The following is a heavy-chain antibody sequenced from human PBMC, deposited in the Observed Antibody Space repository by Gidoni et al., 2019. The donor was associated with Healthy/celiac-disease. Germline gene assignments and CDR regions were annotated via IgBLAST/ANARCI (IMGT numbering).Heavy chain of an antibody. CDR2: ISYDGSNK. Sequence: QVQLVESGGGVVQPGRSLRLACAASGCTFSSYGMHWVRQAPGKGLEWVAVISYDGSNKYYADSVKGRFTISRDNSKNTLYLQMNSLRAEDTAVYYCAKDRAPLDSSGYIRAYYYYGMDVWGQGTTVTVSS. J-gene: IGHJ6*02. CDR3: AKDRAPLDSSGYIRAYYYYGMDV. CDR1: GCTFSSYG. V-gene: IGHV3-30*18. D-gene: IGHD3-22*01.